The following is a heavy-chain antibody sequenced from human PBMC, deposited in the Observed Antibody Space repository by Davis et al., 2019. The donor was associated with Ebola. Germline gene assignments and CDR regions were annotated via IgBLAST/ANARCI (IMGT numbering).Heavy chain of an antibody. CDR1: GGSISRGGSY. CDR3: ARDLRYDSSGYDYYFYMDV. Sequence: SCTVSGGSISRGGSYWTWIRQHPGKGLEWIGYIYYSGSTYYKPSLKSRVTISLDTSKNQFFLNLYSVTAADTAVYYCARDLRYDSSGYDYYFYMDVWGKGTTVTVSS. D-gene: IGHD3-22*01. V-gene: IGHV4-31*02. J-gene: IGHJ6*03. CDR2: IYYSGST.